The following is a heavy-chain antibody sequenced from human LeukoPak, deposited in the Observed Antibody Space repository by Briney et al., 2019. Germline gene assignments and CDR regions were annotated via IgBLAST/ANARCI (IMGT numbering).Heavy chain of an antibody. D-gene: IGHD3-22*01. J-gene: IGHJ4*02. CDR3: ARRETMIVVAIPLPYFDY. V-gene: IGHV4-34*01. CDR2: INHSGST. CDR1: GGSFSGYY. Sequence: PSETLSLTCAVYGGSFSGYYWSWIRQPPGKGLEWIGEINHSGSTNYNPSLKSRVTISVDTSKNQFSLKLSSVTAADTAVYYCARRETMIVVAIPLPYFDYWGQGTLVTVSS.